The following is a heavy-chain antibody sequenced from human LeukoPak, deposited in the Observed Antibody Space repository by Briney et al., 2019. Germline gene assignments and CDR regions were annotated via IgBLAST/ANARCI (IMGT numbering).Heavy chain of an antibody. J-gene: IGHJ4*02. Sequence: GGSLRLSCAASGFTFSSYSMNWVRQAPGKGLEWVSSISSSSSYIYYADSVKGRFTISRDNAKNSLYLQMNSLRAEDTAVYYCARLVRRLQRLNIGRDSDYATGYYFDSWGQGTLVTVSS. V-gene: IGHV3-21*04. CDR3: ARLVRRLQRLNIGRDSDYATGYYFDS. CDR1: GFTFSSYS. CDR2: ISSSSSYI. D-gene: IGHD5-12*01.